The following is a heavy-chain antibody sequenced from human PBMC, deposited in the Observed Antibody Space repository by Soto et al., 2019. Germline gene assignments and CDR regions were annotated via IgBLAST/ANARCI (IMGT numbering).Heavy chain of an antibody. V-gene: IGHV4-59*01. CDR2: IHYSGST. J-gene: IGHJ5*02. D-gene: IGHD2-21*02. CDR3: ARESDGSHKNNWFDP. CDR1: GGSITSYY. Sequence: SETLSLTCTVSGGSITSYYWSWVRQPPGQGLEWIGFIHYSGSTKYNPSLKSRVTISVDPSQNQLSLKLSSVTAADTAVYYCARESDGSHKNNWFDPWGQGTLVTVSS.